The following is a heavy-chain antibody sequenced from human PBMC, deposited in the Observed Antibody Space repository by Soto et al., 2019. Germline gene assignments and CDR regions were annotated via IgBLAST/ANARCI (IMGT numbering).Heavy chain of an antibody. D-gene: IGHD3-10*01. CDR1: GGSISSSSYY. V-gene: IGHV4-39*02. CDR2: MYYSGST. Sequence: PSXTLSLTCTVSGGSISSSSYYWGWIRQPPGKGLEWIGYMYYSGSTGYNPSLKSRVTISVDTSKNQFSLKMSSVTAADTAVYYCATEGYHYNGMDVWGQGTTVTVSS. J-gene: IGHJ6*02. CDR3: ATEGYHYNGMDV.